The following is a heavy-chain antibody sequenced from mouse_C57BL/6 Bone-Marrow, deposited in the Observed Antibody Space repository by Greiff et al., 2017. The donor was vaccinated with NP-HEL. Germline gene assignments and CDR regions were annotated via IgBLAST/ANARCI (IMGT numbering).Heavy chain of an antibody. D-gene: IGHD2-3*01. CDR1: GYTFTDYN. CDR3: ARYDGPWYFDV. Sequence: EVKLQESGPELVKPGASVKIPCKASGYTFTDYNMDWVKQSHGKSLEWIGDINPNNGGTIYNQKFKGKATLTVDKSSSTAYMELRSLTSEDTAVYYCARYDGPWYFDVWGTGTTVTVSS. V-gene: IGHV1-18*01. CDR2: INPNNGGT. J-gene: IGHJ1*03.